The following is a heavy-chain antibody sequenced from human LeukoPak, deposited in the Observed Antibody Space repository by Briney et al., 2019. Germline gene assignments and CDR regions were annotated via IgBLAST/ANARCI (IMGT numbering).Heavy chain of an antibody. CDR1: GGSISSYY. CDR2: IYYSGST. J-gene: IGHJ5*02. CDR3: ARGANYDSSGNNWFDP. V-gene: IGHV4-59*12. D-gene: IGHD3-22*01. Sequence: SETLSLTCTVSGGSISSYYWSWIRQPPGKGLEWIGYIYYSGSTNYNPSLKSRVTISVDTSKNQFSLKLSSVTAADTAVYYCARGANYDSSGNNWFDPWGQGTLVTVSS.